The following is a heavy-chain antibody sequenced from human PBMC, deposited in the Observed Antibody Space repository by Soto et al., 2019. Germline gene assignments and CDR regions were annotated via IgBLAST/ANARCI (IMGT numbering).Heavy chain of an antibody. Sequence: QVQLQQSGPGLVKPSQTLSLTCALSGDSVSSNSATWDWIRQSPSRGLEWLGRTYYRSRWFNDYAGSVKGRVAVDPDTSNNQFSVELSSLSPDDTAVYYCARLRGDSWFDFWGQGTRVTVSS. CDR3: ARLRGDSWFDF. CDR2: TYYRSRWFN. CDR1: GDSVSSNSAT. J-gene: IGHJ5*01. V-gene: IGHV6-1*01.